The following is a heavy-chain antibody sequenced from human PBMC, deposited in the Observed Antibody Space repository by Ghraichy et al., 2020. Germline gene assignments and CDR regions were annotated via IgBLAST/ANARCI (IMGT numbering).Heavy chain of an antibody. CDR1: GVTFSNYA. CDR2: ISGSGGST. D-gene: IGHD3-22*01. Sequence: GESLNISCAASGVTFSNYAMSWVRQAPGKGLEWVSGISGSGGSTYYAASVKGRFTISRDNSKNTLYLQMNSLRAEDTAVYYCAKDGGGSGYYSIWGLYYIDVWGKGTTVTVSS. V-gene: IGHV3-23*01. J-gene: IGHJ6*03. CDR3: AKDGGGSGYYSIWGLYYIDV.